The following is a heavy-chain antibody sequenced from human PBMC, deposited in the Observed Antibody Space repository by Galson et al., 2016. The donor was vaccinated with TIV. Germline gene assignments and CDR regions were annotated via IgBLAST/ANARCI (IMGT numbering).Heavy chain of an antibody. V-gene: IGHV1-69*02. CDR3: ARWAESGSYYDYFQQ. D-gene: IGHD1-26*01. Sequence: SVKVSCKASGGTFSTYPLSWVRQAPGQGLEWMGRIIPILGMTNYAQKFQGRVTITADKSTSTAYMELSSLRSEDTAVYYCARWAESGSYYDYFQQWGQGTLVTVSS. CDR1: GGTFSTYP. CDR2: IIPILGMT. J-gene: IGHJ1*01.